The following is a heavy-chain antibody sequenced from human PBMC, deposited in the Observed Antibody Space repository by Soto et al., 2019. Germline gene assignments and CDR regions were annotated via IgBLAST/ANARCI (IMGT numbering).Heavy chain of an antibody. V-gene: IGHV4-30-4*02. J-gene: IGHJ4*02. D-gene: IGHD3-10*01. Sequence: PSETLSLTCTVSGGSIGSGDYYWSWIRQPPGKGLEWIGYIYYSGSTYYNPSLKSRVTISVDTSKNQFSLKLSSVTAADTAVYYCARASRWNYGYPSYFYYRGQGNPVPISS. CDR3: ARASRWNYGYPSYFYY. CDR1: GGSIGSGDYY. CDR2: IYYSGST.